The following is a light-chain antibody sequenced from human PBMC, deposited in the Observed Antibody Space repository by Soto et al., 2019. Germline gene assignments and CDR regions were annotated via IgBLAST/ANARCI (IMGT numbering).Light chain of an antibody. CDR1: SSNIGAGYN. J-gene: IGLJ3*02. Sequence: QYVLTQPPSVSGAPGQRVTISCTGSSSNIGAGYNVHWYQQLPGTAPKLLIYGNSNQPSGVPDRFSGSKSGTSASLAITGLQAEDEADYYCQSYDSSLSGWVFGGGTKLTVL. V-gene: IGLV1-40*01. CDR3: QSYDSSLSGWV. CDR2: GNS.